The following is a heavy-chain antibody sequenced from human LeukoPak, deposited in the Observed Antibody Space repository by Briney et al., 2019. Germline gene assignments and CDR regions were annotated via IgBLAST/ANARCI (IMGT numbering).Heavy chain of an antibody. CDR1: GFTFGDYA. CDR2: IRSKAYGGTV. J-gene: IGHJ6*02. V-gene: IGHV3-49*03. D-gene: IGHD3-22*01. Sequence: PGGSLRLSCTTSGFTFGDYAMSWFRQPPGRGLEWVGLIRSKAYGGTVEYAASVQGRSTISRDDSKSIAYLQMSTLKTEDTAVYYCGRQTDYYDTRPYYYGLDAWGQGTTVTVSS. CDR3: GRQTDYYDTRPYYYGLDA.